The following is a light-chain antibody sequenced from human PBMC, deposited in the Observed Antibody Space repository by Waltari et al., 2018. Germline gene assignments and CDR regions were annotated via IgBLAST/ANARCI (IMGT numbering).Light chain of an antibody. CDR1: SSDIGRYNV. V-gene: IGLV2-23*02. CDR3: SSYAGSVV. Sequence: QSALTQPASVSGSPGQSITISCTGSSSDIGRYNVGSWYQHHPGKAPKLLIYGVNNRPSGVSNRFSGSNSGNTASLTISGLQAEDEADYYCSSYAGSVVFGGGTKLTVL. J-gene: IGLJ3*02. CDR2: GVN.